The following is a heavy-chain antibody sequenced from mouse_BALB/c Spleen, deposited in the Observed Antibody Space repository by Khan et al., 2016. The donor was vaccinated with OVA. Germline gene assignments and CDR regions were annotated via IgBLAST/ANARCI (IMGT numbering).Heavy chain of an antibody. CDR1: GYSITSGYF. J-gene: IGHJ3*01. D-gene: IGHD3-1*01. V-gene: IGHV3-6*02. CDR2: IRYDGNS. CDR3: ARGGSSGPAWFTY. Sequence: QLEESGPGLVKPSQSLSLTCSVTGYSITSGYFWNWIRQFPGNKLEWMGYIRYDGNSNYNPSLKNRIFITRDTSKNQFFLKLNSVTPEDTATXYCARGGSSGPAWFTYWGQGTLVTVSA.